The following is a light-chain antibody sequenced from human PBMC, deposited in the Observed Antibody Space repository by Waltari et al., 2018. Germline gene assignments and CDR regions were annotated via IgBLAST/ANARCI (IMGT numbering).Light chain of an antibody. Sequence: QSALTQPPSVSGSPGQSVTISCSGTSSDVGTYNRVPWYQQPPGPAPKLIIFEVISRPSGVPDRFSGSKSGSTASLTISGLQTEDEGDYYCSSYTPSATLLFGGGTKLTVL. CDR3: SSYTPSATLL. CDR1: SSDVGTYNR. V-gene: IGLV2-18*02. CDR2: EVI. J-gene: IGLJ2*01.